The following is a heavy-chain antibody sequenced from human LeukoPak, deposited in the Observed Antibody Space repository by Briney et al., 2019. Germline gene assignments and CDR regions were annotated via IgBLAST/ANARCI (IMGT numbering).Heavy chain of an antibody. D-gene: IGHD5-12*01. V-gene: IGHV3-23*01. CDR1: GFTFGSYG. CDR2: IDGSSGNS. J-gene: IGHJ4*02. CDR3: AKNMGEYSGRYFDF. Sequence: TGGSLRLSCAASGFTFGSYGMSWVRQAPGKGLEWVSGIDGSSGNSYYADSVKGRFSISRDNSKNTLYLQMDSLRADDTAVYYCAKNMGEYSGRYFDFWGRGTLVTVSS.